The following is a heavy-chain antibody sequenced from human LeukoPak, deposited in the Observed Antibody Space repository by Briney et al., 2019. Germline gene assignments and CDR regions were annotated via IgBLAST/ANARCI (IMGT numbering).Heavy chain of an antibody. Sequence: PGGSLRLSCAASGFTFSNFAMMWVRQPPGPGMQRDSTITGYGATFYADSVRGRFTIFRDISMNTLFLQMNSLGAEDTAVYYCAKGAAAGKVDWFDPWGQGTLVTVSS. J-gene: IGHJ5*02. CDR3: AKGAAAGKVDWFDP. CDR2: ITGYGAT. CDR1: GFTFSNFA. D-gene: IGHD6-13*01. V-gene: IGHV3-23*01.